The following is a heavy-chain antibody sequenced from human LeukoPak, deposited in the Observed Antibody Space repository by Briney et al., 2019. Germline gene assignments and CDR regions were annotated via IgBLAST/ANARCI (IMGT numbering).Heavy chain of an antibody. V-gene: IGHV4-38-2*02. Sequence: SETLSLTCTVSGYSISSGYYWGWIRQPPGKGLEWIGSIYHSGSTYYNPSLKSRVTISVDTSKNQFSLKLSSVTAADTAVYYCAVSLYDSSGYFPLDAFDIWGQGTMVTVSS. CDR1: GYSISSGYY. CDR3: AVSLYDSSGYFPLDAFDI. CDR2: IYHSGST. J-gene: IGHJ3*02. D-gene: IGHD3-22*01.